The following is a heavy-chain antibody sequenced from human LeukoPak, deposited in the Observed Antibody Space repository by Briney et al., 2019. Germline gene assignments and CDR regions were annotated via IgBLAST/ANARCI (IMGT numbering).Heavy chain of an antibody. J-gene: IGHJ3*02. V-gene: IGHV3-23*01. CDR1: GFTFSSYW. CDR2: ISGSGAGT. D-gene: IGHD1-26*01. Sequence: GGSLRLSCPASGFTFSSYWMHWVRQAPGKGLEWVSSISGSGAGTYYADSVTGRFTISRDNSNNTLYLQMNSLRAEDTAVYYCAHTPGGAFDIWGQGTMVTVSS. CDR3: AHTPGGAFDI.